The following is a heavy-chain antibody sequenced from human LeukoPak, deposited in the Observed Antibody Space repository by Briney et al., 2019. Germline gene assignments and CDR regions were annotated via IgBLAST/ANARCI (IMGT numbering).Heavy chain of an antibody. CDR2: IYYSGST. CDR3: ARLSSGWSQGQHEFDY. CDR1: GFTFDDYG. D-gene: IGHD6-19*01. V-gene: IGHV4-59*08. Sequence: GSLRLSCAASGFTFDDYGMSWVRQAPGKGLEWIGYIYYSGSTNYNPSLKSRVTISVDTSKNQFSLKLSSVTAADTAVYYCARLSSGWSQGQHEFDYWGQGTLVTVSS. J-gene: IGHJ4*02.